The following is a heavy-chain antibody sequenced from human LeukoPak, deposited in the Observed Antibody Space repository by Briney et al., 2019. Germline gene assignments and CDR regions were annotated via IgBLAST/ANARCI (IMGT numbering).Heavy chain of an antibody. CDR1: GGTFGNYA. CDR3: ARCHSGATTGNSYFDL. Sequence: SVKVSCKASGGTFGNYAINWVRQAPGQGLEWMGRIIPFLDIANYTQKFQDRVTITADKSTSTAYMELKSLRSDDTAVYYCARCHSGATTGNSYFDLWGRGTLVTVSS. D-gene: IGHD1-26*01. CDR2: IIPFLDIA. J-gene: IGHJ2*01. V-gene: IGHV1-69*04.